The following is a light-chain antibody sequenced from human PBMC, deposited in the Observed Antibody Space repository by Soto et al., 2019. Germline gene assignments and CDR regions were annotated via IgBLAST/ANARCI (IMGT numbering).Light chain of an antibody. J-gene: IGLJ3*02. CDR2: DTS. CDR1: TGAVTSGHY. V-gene: IGLV7-46*01. CDR3: LLSYSGARV. Sequence: QAVVTQEPSLTVSPGGTVTLTCGSSTGAVTSGHYPYWFQQKPGQAPSTLIYDTSKKHSWTPAGFSGSLLGGKAALTLSGAQPEDEAEYYCLLSYSGARVFGGGTKLTVL.